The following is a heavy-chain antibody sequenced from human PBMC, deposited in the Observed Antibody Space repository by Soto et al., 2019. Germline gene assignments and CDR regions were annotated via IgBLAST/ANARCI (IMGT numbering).Heavy chain of an antibody. CDR1: GFTFSSYG. V-gene: IGHV3-33*01. D-gene: IGHD2-15*01. J-gene: IGHJ3*02. Sequence: QVQLVESGGGVVQPGRSLRLSCAASGFTFSSYGMHWVSQAPGKGLEWVAVIWYDGSNKYYADSVKGRFTISRDNSKNTLYLQMNSLRAEDTAVYYCARDRVARGYCSGGSCPDAFDIWGQGTMVTVSS. CDR3: ARDRVARGYCSGGSCPDAFDI. CDR2: IWYDGSNK.